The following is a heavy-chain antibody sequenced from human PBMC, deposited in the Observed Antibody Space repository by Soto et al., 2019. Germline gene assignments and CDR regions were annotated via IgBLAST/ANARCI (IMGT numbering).Heavy chain of an antibody. V-gene: IGHV4-59*01. CDR2: IHYSGST. D-gene: IGHD6-13*01. J-gene: IGHJ5*02. CDR3: AKDIRGQTAASVSNYFDL. Sequence: SETLSLTCTVSGGSINSDYWSWIRQPPGKGLEWIGYIHYSGSTDYNPSLKSRVTISVDTSKNQFSLKLSSVTAADTTVYYCAKDIRGQTAASVSNYFDLWGQGIPVTVS. CDR1: GGSINSDY.